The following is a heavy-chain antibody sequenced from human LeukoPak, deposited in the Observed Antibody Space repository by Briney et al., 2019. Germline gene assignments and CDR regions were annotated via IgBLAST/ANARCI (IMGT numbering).Heavy chain of an antibody. CDR1: GYTFTSCG. CDR3: ARDGTPGRFLEWLPNWFDP. V-gene: IGHV1-18*01. CDR2: ISAYNGNT. J-gene: IGHJ5*02. Sequence: ASVKVSCKASGYTFTSCGISWVRHAPGQGLEWMGWISAYNGNTNYAQKLQGRVTMTTDTSTSTAYMELRSLRSDDTAVYYCARDGTPGRFLEWLPNWFDPWGQGTLVTVSS. D-gene: IGHD3-3*01.